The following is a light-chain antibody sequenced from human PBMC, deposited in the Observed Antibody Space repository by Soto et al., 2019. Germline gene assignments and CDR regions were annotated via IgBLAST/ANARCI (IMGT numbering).Light chain of an antibody. CDR1: SSDVGAYTS. Sequence: QSALTQPASVSGSPGQSITISCTGSSSDVGAYTSVSWYQQHPGKAPKLMIYEVSNRPSGVSRRFSGSKSGITASLTISGLQAEDEAHYYCSSYTSDNRDYVFGTGTKVTVL. J-gene: IGLJ1*01. CDR3: SSYTSDNRDYV. V-gene: IGLV2-14*01. CDR2: EVS.